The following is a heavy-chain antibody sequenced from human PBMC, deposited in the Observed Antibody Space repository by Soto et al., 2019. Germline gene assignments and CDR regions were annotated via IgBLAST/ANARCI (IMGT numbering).Heavy chain of an antibody. CDR1: GFTFSSYA. J-gene: IGHJ4*02. CDR2: ISYDASNK. CDR3: ATGNSSSSAAFDY. D-gene: IGHD6-13*01. Sequence: QVQLVESGGGVVQPGRSLRLSCAASGFTFSSYAIHWVRQAPXXXXEWVAVISYDASNKYYADSVKGRFSISRDNSKNTLYPXMNTLRDADTAVYYCATGNSSSSAAFDYWGQGTQVTVSS. V-gene: IGHV3-30-3*01.